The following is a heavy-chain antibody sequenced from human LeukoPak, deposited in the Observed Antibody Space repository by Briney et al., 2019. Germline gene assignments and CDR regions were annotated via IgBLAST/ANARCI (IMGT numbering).Heavy chain of an antibody. J-gene: IGHJ4*02. CDR1: GFTFNSHS. Sequence: PGGSLRLSCAVSGFTFNSHSVNWVRQAPGKGLEWVLSITTSNYIFYAESVKGRSTISRDNAKNSLYLQMNSLRAEDTAVYYCVREQARGGSFDYWGQGTLVTVSS. CDR2: ITTSNYI. V-gene: IGHV3-21*01. D-gene: IGHD2-15*01. CDR3: VREQARGGSFDY.